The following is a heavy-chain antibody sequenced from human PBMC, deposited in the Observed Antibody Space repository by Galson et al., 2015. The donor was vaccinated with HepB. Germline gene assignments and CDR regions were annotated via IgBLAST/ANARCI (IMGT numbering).Heavy chain of an antibody. Sequence: SLRLSCAASGFTVSSNYMSWVRQAPGKGLEWVSVIYSGGSTYYADSVKGRFTISRDNSKNTLYLQMNSLRGEDTAVYYCAREGKTGEGGFDYWGQGTLVTVSS. CDR1: GFTVSSNY. CDR3: AREGKTGEGGFDY. D-gene: IGHD7-27*01. J-gene: IGHJ4*02. V-gene: IGHV3-53*01. CDR2: IYSGGST.